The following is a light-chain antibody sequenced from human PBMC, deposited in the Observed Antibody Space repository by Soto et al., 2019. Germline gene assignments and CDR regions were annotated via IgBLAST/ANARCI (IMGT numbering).Light chain of an antibody. CDR2: DAS. CDR3: QQDDNLPLT. V-gene: IGKV1-33*01. CDR1: QDISNY. Sequence: DIQMTQSPSSLSASVGDRVTITCQASQDISNYLNWYQQKPGKAPKLLIYDASNLETGVPSRFSGSGSGTDVTLTISSLQPEDIATYYCQQDDNLPLTFGGGTKVEIK. J-gene: IGKJ4*01.